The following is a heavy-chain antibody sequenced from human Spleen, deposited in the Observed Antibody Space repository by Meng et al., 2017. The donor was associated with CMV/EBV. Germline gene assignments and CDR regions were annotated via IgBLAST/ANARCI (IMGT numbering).Heavy chain of an antibody. Sequence: QGQLQGSGPGLVKPSEPLSLTCTVSVGSISSYYWSWIRQPAGKGLEWIGRIYTSGSTNYNPSLKSRVTMSVDTSKNQFSLKLSSVTAADTAVYYCASELPGSSWYYFDYWGQGTLVTVSS. V-gene: IGHV4-4*07. CDR2: IYTSGST. D-gene: IGHD6-13*01. J-gene: IGHJ4*02. CDR3: ASELPGSSWYYFDY. CDR1: VGSISSYY.